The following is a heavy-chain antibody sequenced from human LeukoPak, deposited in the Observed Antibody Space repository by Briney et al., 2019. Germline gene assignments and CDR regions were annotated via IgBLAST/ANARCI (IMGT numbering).Heavy chain of an antibody. CDR3: ARDQWSSYPARHTKEAWWFDP. V-gene: IGHV1-3*01. J-gene: IGHJ5*02. CDR1: GYTFTSYA. Sequence: GASVKVSCKASGYTFTSYAMHWVRQAPGQRLEWMGWINAGNGNTKYSQKFQGRVTITRDTSASTAYMELSSLRSEDTAVYYCARDQWSSYPARHTKEAWWFDPWGQGTLVTVSS. CDR2: INAGNGNT. D-gene: IGHD2-15*01.